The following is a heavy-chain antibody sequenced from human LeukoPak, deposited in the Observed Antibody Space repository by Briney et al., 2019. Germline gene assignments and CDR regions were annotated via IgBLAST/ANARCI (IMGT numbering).Heavy chain of an antibody. J-gene: IGHJ6*04. CDR1: GSIFTSYW. CDR3: ARGGDYGSGSYYNSDYYYGMDV. CDR2: IDPSDSYT. D-gene: IGHD3-10*01. Sequence: GASLQISCKGSGSIFTSYWISWVRQLPGKGLEWMGRIDPSDSYTNYSPSFQGHVTISADKSISTAYLQWSSLKASDTAMYYCARGGDYGSGSYYNSDYYYGMDVWGKGTTVTVSS. V-gene: IGHV5-10-1*01.